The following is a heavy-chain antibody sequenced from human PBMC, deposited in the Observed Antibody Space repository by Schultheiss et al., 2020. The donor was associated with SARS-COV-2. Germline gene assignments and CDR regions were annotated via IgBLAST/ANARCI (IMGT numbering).Heavy chain of an antibody. CDR3: ACYSSSLLVRFDP. CDR2: IKSKTDGGTT. D-gene: IGHD6-6*01. J-gene: IGHJ5*02. CDR1: GFNFNTYW. Sequence: GESLKISCAASGFNFNTYWMSWVRQVPGKGLEWVGRIKSKTDGGTTDYAAPVKGRFTISRDDSKNTLYLQMRSLRAEDTAVYYCACYSSSLLVRFDPWGQGTLVTVSS. V-gene: IGHV3-15*01.